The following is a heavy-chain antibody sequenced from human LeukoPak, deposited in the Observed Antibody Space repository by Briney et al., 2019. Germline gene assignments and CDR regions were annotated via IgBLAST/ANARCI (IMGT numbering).Heavy chain of an antibody. Sequence: GGSLRLSCAASGFSFGSFWMSWVRQAPGKGPEWVAHIKENGNEQYYADSVKGRFTISRDNAQKSLWLQMNSLRVEDTAVYYCARGPGDFDASDIWGQGTMVTVSS. CDR3: ARGPGDFDASDI. CDR2: IKENGNEQ. V-gene: IGHV3-7*01. D-gene: IGHD1-14*01. CDR1: GFSFGSFW. J-gene: IGHJ3*02.